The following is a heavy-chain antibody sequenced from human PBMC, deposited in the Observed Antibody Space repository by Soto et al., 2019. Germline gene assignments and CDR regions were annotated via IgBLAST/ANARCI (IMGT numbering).Heavy chain of an antibody. J-gene: IGHJ6*02. Sequence: ASVKVSCKPSGYPFSDYFIQWVRQAPGQGLEWVAWINPKTAATNYAKKFQGRVSLTWDTSSTTAYMELTRLRPDDTAVYYCARIKWGLNYYNGMDVWGQGTTVTVSS. CDR2: INPKTAAT. CDR3: ARIKWGLNYYNGMDV. D-gene: IGHD1-26*01. CDR1: GYPFSDYF. V-gene: IGHV1-2*02.